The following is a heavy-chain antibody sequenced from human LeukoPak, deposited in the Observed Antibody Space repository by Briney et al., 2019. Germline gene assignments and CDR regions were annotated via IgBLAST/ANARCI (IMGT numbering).Heavy chain of an antibody. CDR1: GGSISLSYYY. CDR3: AGAYGGNSQYFQH. D-gene: IGHD4-23*01. Sequence: SETLSLTCSVSGGSISLSYYYWGWIRQPPGKALEWIGSVYYSGTTSYNPSLKSRVTISVDMSKNHFSLRLSSVTAADTAVYYCAGAYGGNSQYFQHWGQGTLVTVSS. V-gene: IGHV4-39*02. J-gene: IGHJ1*01. CDR2: VYYSGTT.